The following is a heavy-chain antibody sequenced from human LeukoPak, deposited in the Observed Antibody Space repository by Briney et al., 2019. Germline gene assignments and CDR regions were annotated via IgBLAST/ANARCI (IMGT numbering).Heavy chain of an antibody. CDR1: GYTFTGYY. J-gene: IGHJ4*02. CDR3: ARVFRIAARLYFDY. V-gene: IGHV1-2*02. CDR2: INPNSGGT. Sequence: ASVKVSCKASGYTFTGYYMHWVRQAAGQGLEWMGWINPNSGGTNYAQKFQGRVTMTRDTSISTAYMELSRLRSDDTAVYYCARVFRIAARLYFDYWGQGTLVTVSS. D-gene: IGHD6-6*01.